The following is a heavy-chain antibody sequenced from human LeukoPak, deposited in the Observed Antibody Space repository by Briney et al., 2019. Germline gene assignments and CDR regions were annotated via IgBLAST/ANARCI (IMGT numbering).Heavy chain of an antibody. CDR1: GFSFSDYY. CDR2: ISGSGSDL. Sequence: GGSLRLSCVACGFSFSDYYMSWIRQAPGRGLEWISYISGSGSDLYYADSVKGRFTISRDNANNSLYLQMNSPRAEDTAVYYCARSIGYYYTMDVSGQGSTVTVSS. D-gene: IGHD3-22*01. CDR3: ARSIGYYYTMDV. J-gene: IGHJ6*01. V-gene: IGHV3-11*01.